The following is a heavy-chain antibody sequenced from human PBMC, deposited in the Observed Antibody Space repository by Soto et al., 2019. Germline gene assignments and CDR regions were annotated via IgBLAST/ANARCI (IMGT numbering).Heavy chain of an antibody. CDR1: GFTFSNFA. J-gene: IGHJ4*02. CDR3: TRDLPYYYDSSGRVHFDY. Sequence: PGGSLRLSCAASGFTFSNFAMTWVRQAPGEGLEWVGFIRSKAYGGTTEYAASVKGRFTISRDDSKSIAYLQMNSLKAEDTAVYYCTRDLPYYYDSSGRVHFDYWGQGTLVTVSS. V-gene: IGHV3-49*04. D-gene: IGHD3-22*01. CDR2: IRSKAYGGTT.